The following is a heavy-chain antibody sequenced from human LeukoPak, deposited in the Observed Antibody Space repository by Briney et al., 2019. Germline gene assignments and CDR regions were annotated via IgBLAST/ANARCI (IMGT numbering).Heavy chain of an antibody. D-gene: IGHD3-10*01. CDR2: IGTAGDT. Sequence: GRTLRLSCAASGFTFSSYDMQWVRQATGKGLEWVSAIGTAGDTYYPGSVKGRFTISRENAKNSLYLQMNSLRAGDTAVYYCARAVLLWFGEPPAFDIWGQGTMVTVSS. J-gene: IGHJ3*02. V-gene: IGHV3-13*01. CDR3: ARAVLLWFGEPPAFDI. CDR1: GFTFSSYD.